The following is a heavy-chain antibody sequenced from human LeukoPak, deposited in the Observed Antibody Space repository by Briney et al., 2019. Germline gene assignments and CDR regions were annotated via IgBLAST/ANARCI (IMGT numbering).Heavy chain of an antibody. D-gene: IGHD3-9*01. V-gene: IGHV3-48*03. J-gene: IGHJ4*02. CDR1: GFTFSSYE. Sequence: GGSLRLSCAASGFTFSSYEMNWVRQAPGKGLEWVSYISSSGSTIYYADSVKGRFTISRDNAKNSLYLQMSSLRAEDTAVYYCASYYDILTGYYRFDHWGQGTLVTVSS. CDR2: ISSSGSTI. CDR3: ASYYDILTGYYRFDH.